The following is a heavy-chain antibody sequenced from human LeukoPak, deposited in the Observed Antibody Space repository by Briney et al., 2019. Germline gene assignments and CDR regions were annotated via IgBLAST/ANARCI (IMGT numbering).Heavy chain of an antibody. CDR2: IWYDESNK. D-gene: IGHD2/OR15-2a*01. Sequence: GGSLRLSCVASGFTFSTYAMHWVRQAPGQGLEWVAVIWYDESNKYYADSVKGRSTISRDNSKNTLYMQMNSLRAEDTAVYYCARDSTYWYFDLWGRGTLVTVSS. CDR1: GFTFSTYA. V-gene: IGHV3-33*01. CDR3: ARDSTYWYFDL. J-gene: IGHJ2*01.